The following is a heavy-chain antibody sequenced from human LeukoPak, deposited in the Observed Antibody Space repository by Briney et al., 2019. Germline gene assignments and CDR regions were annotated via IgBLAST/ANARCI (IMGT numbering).Heavy chain of an antibody. D-gene: IGHD5-18*01. J-gene: IGHJ6*03. V-gene: IGHV4-59*01. CDR3: AKCRGIQLFYYYMDV. Sequence: SETLSLTCTVSGGSISSYYWSWIRQPPGKGLEWIGYIYYSGSTNYNPSLKSRVTISVDTSKNQFSLKLSSVTAADTAVYYCAKCRGIQLFYYYMDVWGKGTTVTVSS. CDR2: IYYSGST. CDR1: GGSISSYY.